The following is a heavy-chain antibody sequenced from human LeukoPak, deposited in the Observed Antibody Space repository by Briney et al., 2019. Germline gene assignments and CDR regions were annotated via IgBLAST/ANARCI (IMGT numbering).Heavy chain of an antibody. J-gene: IGHJ5*02. V-gene: IGHV1-8*03. Sequence: ASVKVSCKASGYTFSSYDINWVRQATGQGLEWMGWMNPNSGNTGYAQKFQGRVTITRNTSISTAYMELSSLRSEDTAVYYCARGDSGSYYYDWFDPWGQGTLVTVSS. D-gene: IGHD1-26*01. CDR3: ARGDSGSYYYDWFDP. CDR2: MNPNSGNT. CDR1: GYTFSSYD.